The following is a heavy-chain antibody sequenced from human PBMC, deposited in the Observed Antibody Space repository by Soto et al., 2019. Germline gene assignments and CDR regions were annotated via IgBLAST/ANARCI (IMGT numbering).Heavy chain of an antibody. V-gene: IGHV1-18*01. CDR2: INIDNGNT. Sequence: ASVKVSCKASGFTFTTYGISWVRQAPGQGLEWMGWINIDNGNTYYAQKLQGRVTVTTDTSTSTAYMELRSLRSDDTAVYYCARYVGYGWFDPWGQGPLVTVSS. CDR3: ARYVGYGWFDP. D-gene: IGHD4-17*01. J-gene: IGHJ5*02. CDR1: GFTFTTYG.